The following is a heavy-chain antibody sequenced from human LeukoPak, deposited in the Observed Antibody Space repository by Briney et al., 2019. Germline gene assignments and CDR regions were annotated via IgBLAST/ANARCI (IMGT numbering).Heavy chain of an antibody. J-gene: IGHJ5*02. V-gene: IGHV4-39*07. Sequence: PSETLSLTCTVSGGSISSSSYYWGWIRQPPGKGLEWIGSIYYSGSTYYNPSLKSRVTISVDTSKNQFSLKLSSVTAADTAVYYCARAGWFRQQLVHDNWFDPWGQGTLVTVSS. D-gene: IGHD6-13*01. CDR2: IYYSGST. CDR3: ARAGWFRQQLVHDNWFDP. CDR1: GGSISSSSYY.